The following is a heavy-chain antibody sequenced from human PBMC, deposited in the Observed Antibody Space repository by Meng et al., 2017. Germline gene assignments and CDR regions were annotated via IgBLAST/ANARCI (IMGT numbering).Heavy chain of an antibody. Sequence: GESLKISCAASGFTFSSYWMSWVRQAPGKGLEWVANIKQDGSETYYVDSVEGRFTISRDKAKNSLYLQMNSLRAEDTAVYYCARGDIVVVVAATSPRSAFDIWGQGTMVTVSS. CDR3: ARGDIVVVVAATSPRSAFDI. D-gene: IGHD2-15*01. J-gene: IGHJ3*02. CDR2: IKQDGSET. V-gene: IGHV3-7*04. CDR1: GFTFSSYW.